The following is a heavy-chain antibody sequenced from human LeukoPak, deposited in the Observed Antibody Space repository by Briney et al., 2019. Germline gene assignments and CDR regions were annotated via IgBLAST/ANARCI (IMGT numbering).Heavy chain of an antibody. V-gene: IGHV1-2*04. CDR2: INPSSGDS. CDR3: ARGPPGILRFLEWSSPLDY. Sequence: GASVKVSCKASGYSFTGYYIHWVRQAPGQGLECMGWINPSSGDSDFAQKFQGWVTMTSDTSISTAYMELSRLKSDDTAVYYCARGPPGILRFLEWSSPLDYWGQGTLVTVSS. D-gene: IGHD3-3*01. J-gene: IGHJ4*02. CDR1: GYSFTGYY.